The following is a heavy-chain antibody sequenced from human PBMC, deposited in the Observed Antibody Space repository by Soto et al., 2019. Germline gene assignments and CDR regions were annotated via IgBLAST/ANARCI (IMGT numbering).Heavy chain of an antibody. D-gene: IGHD3-3*01. CDR1: GFTVSSNY. Sequence: VQLVESGGGLIQPGGSLRLSCAASGFTVSSNYMSWVHQAPGKGLEWVAVISYDGSNRYYGDSVKGRFTISRDNSKNTLYLQMNSLRAEDTAVYYCASTWSGYYYFDSWGQGTLVTVSS. CDR2: ISYDGSNR. J-gene: IGHJ4*02. V-gene: IGHV3-30*03. CDR3: ASTWSGYYYFDS.